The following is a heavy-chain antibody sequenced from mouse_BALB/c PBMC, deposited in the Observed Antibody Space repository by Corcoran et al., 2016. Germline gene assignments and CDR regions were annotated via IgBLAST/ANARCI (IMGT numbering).Heavy chain of an antibody. D-gene: IGHD2-14*01. V-gene: IGHV9-3-1*01. CDR1: GYTFTNYG. J-gene: IGHJ4*01. CDR3: ARGNYRSYYYAMDY. CDR2: INTYTGEP. Sequence: QIQLVQSGPKLKKPGETVKISCKASGYTFTNYGLNWVKQAPGKGLKWMGWINTYTGEPTYADDVKGRFAFSLETSASTAYLQINNLKNEDTATYFCARGNYRSYYYAMDYWGQGTSVTVSS.